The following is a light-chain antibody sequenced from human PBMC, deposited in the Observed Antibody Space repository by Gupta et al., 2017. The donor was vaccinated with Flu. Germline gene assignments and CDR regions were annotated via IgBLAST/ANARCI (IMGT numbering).Light chain of an antibody. CDR2: KMS. CDR1: SDGNTY. V-gene: IGKV2-24*01. Sequence: SDGNTYLSWLTKRPGQPPRLLMYKMSNRFSGVPDRFRGSGAGTDFTRKISRLDAGAVGVYYCMHVTQFPYTFGQAPRLEIK. CDR3: MHVTQFPYT. J-gene: IGKJ2*01.